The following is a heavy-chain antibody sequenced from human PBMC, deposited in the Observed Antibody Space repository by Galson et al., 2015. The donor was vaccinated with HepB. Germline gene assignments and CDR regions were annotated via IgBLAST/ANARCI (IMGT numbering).Heavy chain of an antibody. J-gene: IGHJ6*02. CDR3: ATESPPRGCSSTSCYAEAGYYYYYGMDV. Sequence: SVKVSCKVSGYTLTELSMHWVRQAPGKGLEWMGGFDPEDGETIYAQKFQGRVTMTEDTSTDTAYMELSSLRSEDTAVYYCATESPPRGCSSTSCYAEAGYYYYYGMDVWGQGTTVTVSS. D-gene: IGHD2-2*01. V-gene: IGHV1-24*01. CDR1: GYTLTELS. CDR2: FDPEDGET.